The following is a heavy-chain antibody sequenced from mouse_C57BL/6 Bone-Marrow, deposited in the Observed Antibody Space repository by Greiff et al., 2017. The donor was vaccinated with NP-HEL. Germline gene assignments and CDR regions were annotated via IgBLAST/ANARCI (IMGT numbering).Heavy chain of an antibody. Sequence: QVQLQQPGAELVRPGTSVKLSCKASGYPFTSYWMHWVKQRPGQGLEWIGVIDPSDSYTNYNQKFKGQATLTVDTSSSTAYMQLSSLTSEDSAVYYCARWTCYSSLYTMDYWGQGTSVTVSS. CDR1: GYPFTSYW. J-gene: IGHJ4*01. D-gene: IGHD2-12*01. CDR3: ARWTCYSSLYTMDY. CDR2: IDPSDSYT. V-gene: IGHV1-59*01.